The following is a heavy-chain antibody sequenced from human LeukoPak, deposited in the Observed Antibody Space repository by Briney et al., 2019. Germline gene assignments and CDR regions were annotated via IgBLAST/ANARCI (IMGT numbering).Heavy chain of an antibody. V-gene: IGHV3-33*06. D-gene: IGHD1/OR15-1a*01. Sequence: GGSLRLSCAASGFTFSSYGMHWVRQAPGKGLEWVAVIWYDGSNKYYADSVKGRFTISRDNSKNTLYLQMNSLRAEDTAVYYCAKIITGTCLAIWGQGTMVTVSS. J-gene: IGHJ3*02. CDR1: GFTFSSYG. CDR2: IWYDGSNK. CDR3: AKIITGTCLAI.